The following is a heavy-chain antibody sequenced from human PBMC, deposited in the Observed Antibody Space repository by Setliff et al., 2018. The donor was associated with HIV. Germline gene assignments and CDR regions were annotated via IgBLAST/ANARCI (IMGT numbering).Heavy chain of an antibody. CDR1: GGSISSSSYY. V-gene: IGHV4-39*07. CDR3: ARGLGYYDSSGQEGAVDI. D-gene: IGHD3-22*01. Sequence: PSETLSLTCTVSGGSISSSSYYWGWIRQPPGKGLEWIGSIYYSGSTYYNPSLKSRVTISVDTSKNQFSLKLSSVTAADTAVYYCARGLGYYDSSGQEGAVDIWGQGTMVTVSS. CDR2: IYYSGST. J-gene: IGHJ3*02.